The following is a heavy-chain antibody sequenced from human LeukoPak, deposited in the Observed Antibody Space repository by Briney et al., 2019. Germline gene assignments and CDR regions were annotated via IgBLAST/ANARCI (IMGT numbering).Heavy chain of an antibody. Sequence: SQTLSLTCAISGDSISSDRAAWNWIRQSPSRGLEWLGRTYYRARNWYYDYGESVRSWIDINPDTSKNQFSLQLNSVTPEDTAVYYCSREANYYGTSWYTGETPTDALDVWGRGTRVTVSS. J-gene: IGHJ3*01. CDR3: SREANYYGTSWYTGETPTDALDV. V-gene: IGHV6-1*03. CDR1: GDSISSDRAA. CDR2: TYYRARNWYY. D-gene: IGHD3/OR15-3a*01.